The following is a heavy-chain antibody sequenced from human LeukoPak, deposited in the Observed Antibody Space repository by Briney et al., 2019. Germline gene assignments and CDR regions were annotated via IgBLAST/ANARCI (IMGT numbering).Heavy chain of an antibody. CDR3: ATYDGAY. CDR2: ISAGGSTP. V-gene: IGHV3-23*01. J-gene: IGHJ4*02. Sequence: GGSLRLSCAASGFIFSTYAMSWVRQAPGKGLEWVSAISAGGSTPYYADSVKGRFTISRDNFNNTLYLQVSSLRAEDTATYYCATYDGAYWGQGTLVTVSS. D-gene: IGHD3-16*01. CDR1: GFIFSTYA.